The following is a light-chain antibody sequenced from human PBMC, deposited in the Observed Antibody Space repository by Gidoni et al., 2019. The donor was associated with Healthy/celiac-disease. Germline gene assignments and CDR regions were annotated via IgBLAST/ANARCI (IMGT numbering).Light chain of an antibody. CDR1: QSVSSY. J-gene: IGKJ5*01. Sequence: EIVLTQSPATLSLSPGERATLSCRASQSVSSYLAWYQQKPGQAPRLLIYDASNRATGIPARFSGSGSGTDFTLTIRSLEPADFAVYYCPQRSNWLLTFGQGTRLEIK. CDR2: DAS. CDR3: PQRSNWLLT. V-gene: IGKV3-11*01.